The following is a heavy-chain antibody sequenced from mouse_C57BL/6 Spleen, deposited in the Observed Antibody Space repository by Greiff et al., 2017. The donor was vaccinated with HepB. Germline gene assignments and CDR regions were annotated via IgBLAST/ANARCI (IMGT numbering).Heavy chain of an antibody. CDR3: ARDLTAGVADWYFDF. D-gene: IGHD1-1*01. J-gene: IGHJ1*03. CDR1: GFTFSSYA. CDR2: ISDGGSYT. Sequence: EVKLVESGGGLVKPGGSLKFSCAASGFTFSSYAMSWVRQTPEKRLEWVATISDGGSYTYYPDNVKGRFTISRDNAKNNLYLQMSHLKSEDTAMYYCARDLTAGVADWYFDFWGTGTTVTVSS. V-gene: IGHV5-4*01.